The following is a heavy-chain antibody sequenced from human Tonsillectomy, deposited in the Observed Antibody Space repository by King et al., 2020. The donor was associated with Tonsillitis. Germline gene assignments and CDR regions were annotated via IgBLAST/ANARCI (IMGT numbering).Heavy chain of an antibody. CDR2: FYHSGST. CDR1: GYSISSGYS. CDR3: ARSGEQWLVLRGGHYYFEY. J-gene: IGHJ4*02. Sequence: VQLQESGPGLVKPSETLSLTCTVSGYSISSGYSWGWIRQPPGKGLEWIGSFYHSGSTYYNPSLQSRVTISVDTSKNQFSLKVRSVTAADTAVYYCARSGEQWLVLRGGHYYFEYWGQGTLVTVSS. D-gene: IGHD6-19*01. V-gene: IGHV4-38-2*02.